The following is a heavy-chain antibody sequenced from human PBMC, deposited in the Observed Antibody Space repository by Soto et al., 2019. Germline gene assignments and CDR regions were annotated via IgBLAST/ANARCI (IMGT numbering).Heavy chain of an antibody. CDR1: GFTFRNYL. CDR3: VRDSHGDY. CDR2: IDHDGPT. Sequence: EVQLVESGGVLVQPGGSLRLSCAGSGFTFRNYLMHWVRQAPGKGLEWASRIDHDGPTDYAYSVRGRFNIFRDNAENTLYLQMNSLRPEDTAVYYCVRDSHGDYWGQGTLVTVSS. J-gene: IGHJ4*02. V-gene: IGHV3-74*01.